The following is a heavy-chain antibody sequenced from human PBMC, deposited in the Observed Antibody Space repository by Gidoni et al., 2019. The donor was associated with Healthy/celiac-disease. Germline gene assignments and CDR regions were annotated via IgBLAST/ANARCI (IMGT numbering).Heavy chain of an antibody. CDR1: GFTFSDYY. V-gene: IGHV3-11*05. D-gene: IGHD3-10*01. CDR2: ISSSSSYT. CDR3: ARIGSGSYWSRYYYYYGMDV. J-gene: IGHJ6*02. Sequence: QVQLVESGGGLVKPGGSLRLSCAASGFTFSDYYMSWIRQAPGKGLEWVSYISSSSSYTNYADSVKGRFTISRDNAKNSLYLQMNSLRAEDTAVYYCARIGSGSYWSRYYYYYGMDVWGQGTTVTVSS.